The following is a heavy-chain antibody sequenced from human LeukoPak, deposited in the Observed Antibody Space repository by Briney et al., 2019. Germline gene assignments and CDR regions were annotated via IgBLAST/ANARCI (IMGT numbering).Heavy chain of an antibody. V-gene: IGHV3-48*01. CDR2: ISSNSNI. J-gene: IGHJ4*02. D-gene: IGHD6-13*01. CDR3: ARDSSQQQTYDY. Sequence: PGGSLRLSCEVSGFTFSGYSMNWVRQAPGKGLEWVSYISSNSNIYYSDSVRDGFTIFRDNAKNSLYLQMNSLRPEDTAVYYCARDSSQQQTYDYWGQGTLVTVSS. CDR1: GFTFSGYS.